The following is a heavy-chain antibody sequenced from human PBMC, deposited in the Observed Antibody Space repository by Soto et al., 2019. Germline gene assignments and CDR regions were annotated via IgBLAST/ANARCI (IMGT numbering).Heavy chain of an antibody. CDR3: ARGDTIFGVVIKLHAFDI. J-gene: IGHJ3*02. V-gene: IGHV4-31*03. D-gene: IGHD3-3*01. CDR2: IYYSGST. Sequence: QVQLQESGPGLVKPSQTLSLTCTVSGGSISSGGYYWSWIRQHPGKGLEWIGYIYYSGSTYYNPSRKSRVTISVDTSKNQFSLKLSSVTAADTAVYYCARGDTIFGVVIKLHAFDIWGQGTMVTVSS. CDR1: GGSISSGGYY.